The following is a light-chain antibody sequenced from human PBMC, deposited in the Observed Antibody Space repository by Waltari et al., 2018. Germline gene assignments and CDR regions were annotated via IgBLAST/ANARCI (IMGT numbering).Light chain of an antibody. CDR2: GAS. CDR3: QQYDGSVVT. J-gene: IGKJ4*01. Sequence: TLYQQTPRLAPRRSFCGASDRAPGIPNRFSGSGSGTDFTCTLSRLEPEDSAVYYCQQYDGSVVTFGGGTKVEIK. V-gene: IGKV3D-20*01.